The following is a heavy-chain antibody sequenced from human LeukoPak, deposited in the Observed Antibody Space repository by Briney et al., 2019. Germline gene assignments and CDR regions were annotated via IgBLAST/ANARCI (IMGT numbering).Heavy chain of an antibody. CDR2: ISSSSSYI. J-gene: IGHJ3*02. CDR3: ARRGHSTYYYDSSVARDAFDI. Sequence: PGGSLRLSCAASGFTFSSYSMNWVRQAPGKGLEWVSSISSSSSYIYYADSVKGRFTISRDNAKNSLYLQMNSLRAEDTAVYYCARRGHSTYYYDSSVARDAFDIWGQGTMVTVSS. CDR1: GFTFSSYS. D-gene: IGHD3-22*01. V-gene: IGHV3-21*01.